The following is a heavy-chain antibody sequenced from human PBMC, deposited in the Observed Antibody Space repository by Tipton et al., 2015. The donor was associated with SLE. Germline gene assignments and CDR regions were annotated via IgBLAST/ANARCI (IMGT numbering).Heavy chain of an antibody. J-gene: IGHJ4*02. CDR2: IKPDGSET. CDR1: GFTFSSYW. Sequence: SLRLSCAASGFTFSSYWMSWVGQAPGKGLEWLAAIKPDGSETYFVDSVKGRFTISRDNAQSSLYLQMNNLRAEDTAVYYCVVIYWGQGALVIVSS. V-gene: IGHV3-7*01. D-gene: IGHD2-21*01. CDR3: VVIY.